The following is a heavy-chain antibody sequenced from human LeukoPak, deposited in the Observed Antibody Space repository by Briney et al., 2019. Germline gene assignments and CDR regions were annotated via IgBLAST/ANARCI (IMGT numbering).Heavy chain of an antibody. D-gene: IGHD3-10*01. CDR1: GFTVSSNY. J-gene: IGHJ4*02. CDR3: ARAGHNYYGSGSYSY. Sequence: GGSLRLSCAASGFTVSSNYMSWVRQAPGKGLEWVSVIYSGGSTYYADSVKGRFTISRDNSKNTLYPQMNSLRAEDTAVYYCARAGHNYYGSGSYSYWGQGTLVTVSS. V-gene: IGHV3-66*01. CDR2: IYSGGST.